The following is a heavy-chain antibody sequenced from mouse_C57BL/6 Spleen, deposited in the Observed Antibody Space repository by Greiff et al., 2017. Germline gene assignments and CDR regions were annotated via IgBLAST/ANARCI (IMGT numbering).Heavy chain of an antibody. V-gene: IGHV5-6*01. CDR3: PRQAPYYGSSYCWYFDV. CDR1: GFTFSSYG. J-gene: IGHJ1*03. Sequence: EVKVVESGGDLVKPGGSLKLSCAASGFTFSSYGMSWVRQTPDKRLEWVATISSGGSYTYYPDSVKGRFTISRDNAKNTLYLQLSSLTSEDTALYYCPRQAPYYGSSYCWYFDVLTTAPTLTVSS. CDR2: ISSGGSYT. D-gene: IGHD1-1*01.